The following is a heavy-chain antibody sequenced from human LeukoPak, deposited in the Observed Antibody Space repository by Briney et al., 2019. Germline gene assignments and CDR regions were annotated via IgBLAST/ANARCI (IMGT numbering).Heavy chain of an antibody. D-gene: IGHD3-3*01. CDR1: GFTFSSYW. CDR3: ARAGLGLRFLEWLLSDAFDI. Sequence: GGSLRLSCAASGFTFSSYWMSWVRQAPGKELEWVANIKQDGSEKYYVDSVKGRFTISRDNAKNSLYLQMNSLRAEDTAVYYCARAGLGLRFLEWLLSDAFDIWGQGTMVTVSS. V-gene: IGHV3-7*01. J-gene: IGHJ3*02. CDR2: IKQDGSEK.